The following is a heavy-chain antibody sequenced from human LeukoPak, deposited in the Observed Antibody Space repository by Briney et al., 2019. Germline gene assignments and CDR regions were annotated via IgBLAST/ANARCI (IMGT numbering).Heavy chain of an antibody. Sequence: PGGSLRLSCAASGFTFTDYKINWVRQAPGKGLEWVSGIDPTTTDIRYADSLKGRFSISRDNAKNSIYLQMNSLRAEDTAIYYCARSNYGDHAPHDYWGQGTLVTVSS. CDR3: ARSNYGDHAPHDY. J-gene: IGHJ4*02. V-gene: IGHV3-21*01. CDR1: GFTFTDYK. CDR2: IDPTTTDI. D-gene: IGHD4-17*01.